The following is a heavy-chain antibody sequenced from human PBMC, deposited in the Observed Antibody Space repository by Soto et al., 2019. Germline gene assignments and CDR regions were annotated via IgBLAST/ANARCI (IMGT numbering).Heavy chain of an antibody. D-gene: IGHD3-10*01. CDR2: IYPGDSDT. V-gene: IGHV5-51*01. CDR3: ARGGTMVRGPPPDHRGPVDP. Sequence: GESLKISCKGSGYSFTSYWIGWVRQMPGKGLEWMGIIYPGDSDTRYSPSFQGQVTISADKSISTAYLQWSSLKASDTAMYYCARGGTMVRGPPPDHRGPVDPWGQGTLVTVSS. J-gene: IGHJ5*02. CDR1: GYSFTSYW.